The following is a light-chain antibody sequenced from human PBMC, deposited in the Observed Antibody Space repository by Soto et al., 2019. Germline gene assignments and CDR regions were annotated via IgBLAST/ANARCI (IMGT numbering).Light chain of an antibody. J-gene: IGKJ1*01. CDR2: KAS. CDR3: QQSKIYPRT. Sequence: DIPMTQSPSTLSASVGDRVTITCRASQSISSWLAWYQQKPGKAPKLLIYKASILESGVPSRFSGSGSGTECTLTISSLQPDDFATYYCQQSKIYPRTFGQGTKVEIK. V-gene: IGKV1-5*03. CDR1: QSISSW.